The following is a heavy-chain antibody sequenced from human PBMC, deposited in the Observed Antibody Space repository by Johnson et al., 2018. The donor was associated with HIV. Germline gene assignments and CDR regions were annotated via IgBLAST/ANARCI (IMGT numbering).Heavy chain of an antibody. V-gene: IGHV3-30*18. CDR3: AKDEALGWELDPDAFDI. Sequence: QMLLVESVGGLVQPGRSLRLSCAASGFTFSSYGMHWVRQAPGKGLEWVAVISYDGGNKYYADSVKGRFTISRDNSKNTLYLQMNSLRAEDTAVYYCAKDEALGWELDPDAFDIWGQGTMVTVSS. D-gene: IGHD1-26*01. J-gene: IGHJ3*02. CDR2: ISYDGGNK. CDR1: GFTFSSYG.